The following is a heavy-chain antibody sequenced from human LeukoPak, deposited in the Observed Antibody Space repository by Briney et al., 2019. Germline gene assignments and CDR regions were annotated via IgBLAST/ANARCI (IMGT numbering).Heavy chain of an antibody. Sequence: GGSLRLSCAASGFSFNNAWMSWVRQAPGRALVWVSFIRRKAHGGTTGYAASVKGRFSSSRDDSKSIAYLQMNSLKTEDTAVYFCTRVTYYYDNSGYFHFDSWGQGSLVTVSS. V-gene: IGHV3-49*04. CDR2: IRRKAHGGTT. CDR1: GFSFNNAW. CDR3: TRVTYYYDNSGYFHFDS. J-gene: IGHJ4*02. D-gene: IGHD3-22*01.